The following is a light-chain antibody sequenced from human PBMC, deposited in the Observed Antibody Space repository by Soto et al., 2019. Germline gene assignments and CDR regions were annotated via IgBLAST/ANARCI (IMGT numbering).Light chain of an antibody. CDR1: RSDIGAYNY. CDR3: TSYTTTNTLA. V-gene: IGLV2-14*01. Sequence: QLVLTQPASVSGSPGQSITISCTGTRSDIGAYNYVSWFQQNPGKAPKCMIYDVYSRPSGVSHRFSGSKSANTASLTISGLQAEDEAVYYCTSYTTTNTLALGGGTKLTVL. J-gene: IGLJ2*01. CDR2: DVY.